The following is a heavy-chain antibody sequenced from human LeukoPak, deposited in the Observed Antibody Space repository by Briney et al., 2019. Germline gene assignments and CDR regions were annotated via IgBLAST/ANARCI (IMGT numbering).Heavy chain of an antibody. V-gene: IGHV4-39*02. J-gene: IGHJ5*02. Sequence: PSETLSLSCHVSGGSISSDSYFWGWIRQPPGKGLEWIGTIYHSGRTYYNPSLGSRVTISVDTSKNQFSLKLTSVTAADTAVYYCARDREYGGYDSSGYYHPWGQGTLVTVSS. CDR1: GGSISSDSYF. CDR3: ARDREYGGYDSSGYYHP. D-gene: IGHD3-22*01. CDR2: IYHSGRT.